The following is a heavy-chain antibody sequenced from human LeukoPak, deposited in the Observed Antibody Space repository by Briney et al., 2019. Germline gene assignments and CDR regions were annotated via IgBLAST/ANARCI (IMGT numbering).Heavy chain of an antibody. V-gene: IGHV3-64*01. J-gene: IGHJ4*02. Sequence: PGGSLRLSCAPSGFTFSSYAMHWVRQAPGRGLEYVSLINTKGDSTYYANSVKGRFTISRDNSKNTLFLQMGSLRAEDMAVYYCARDPDDSSGSGTYWGQGTLVTVSS. CDR1: GFTFSSYA. D-gene: IGHD3-22*01. CDR2: INTKGDST. CDR3: ARDPDDSSGSGTY.